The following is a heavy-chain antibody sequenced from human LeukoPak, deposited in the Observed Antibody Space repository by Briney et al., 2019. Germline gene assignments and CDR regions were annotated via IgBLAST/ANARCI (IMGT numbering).Heavy chain of an antibody. D-gene: IGHD1-7*01. Sequence: SETLSLTCTVSGGSISTYYWSWIRQPPGKGLEWIGYIYYSGSTNYNPSLKSRVTISVDTSKNQFSLKLTSVTAADTAVYYCARCITGTNDAFDIWGQGTMVTVSS. J-gene: IGHJ3*02. CDR2: IYYSGST. CDR3: ARCITGTNDAFDI. V-gene: IGHV4-59*01. CDR1: GGSISTYY.